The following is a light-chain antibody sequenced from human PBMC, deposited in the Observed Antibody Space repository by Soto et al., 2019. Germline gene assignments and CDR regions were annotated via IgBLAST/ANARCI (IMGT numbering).Light chain of an antibody. J-gene: IGKJ1*01. V-gene: IGKV3-20*01. Sequence: EIVLTQSPGTLSLSPGERATLSCRASQSVSSYLAWYQQNPGQAPRLLIHGASSRATGIPDRFSGSGSGTDFTLTISRLEPEDFAVYYCQQCGSSPQTFGQGTKVEIK. CDR2: GAS. CDR1: QSVSSY. CDR3: QQCGSSPQT.